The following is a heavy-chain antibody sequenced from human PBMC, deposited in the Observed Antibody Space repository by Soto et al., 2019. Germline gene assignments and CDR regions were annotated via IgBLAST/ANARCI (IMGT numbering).Heavy chain of an antibody. CDR3: ARGTGLDILVVVAATRGGSGMDV. Sequence: SETLSLTCAVYGGSFSGYYWSWIRQPPGKGLEWIGEINHSGSTNYNPSLKSRVTISVDTSKNQFSLKLSSVTAADTAVYYCARGTGLDILVVVAATRGGSGMDVWGQGTTVTVSS. CDR2: INHSGST. CDR1: GGSFSGYY. D-gene: IGHD2-15*01. J-gene: IGHJ6*02. V-gene: IGHV4-34*01.